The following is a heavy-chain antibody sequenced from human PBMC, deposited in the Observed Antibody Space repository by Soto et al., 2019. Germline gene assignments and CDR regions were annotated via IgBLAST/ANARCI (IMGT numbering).Heavy chain of an antibody. CDR1: GFTFDDYA. V-gene: IGHV3-9*01. CDR3: ARTLMITFGGVIVGGFDFDY. CDR2: ISWNSDSI. Sequence: EVQLVESGGGLVQPGRSLRLSCAASGFTFDDYAMHWVRQAPGKGLEWVSGISWNSDSIGYADSVKGRFTISRDNAKNSLYLQMNSLRAEDTALYYCARTLMITFGGVIVGGFDFDYWGQGTLVTVSS. D-gene: IGHD3-16*02. J-gene: IGHJ4*02.